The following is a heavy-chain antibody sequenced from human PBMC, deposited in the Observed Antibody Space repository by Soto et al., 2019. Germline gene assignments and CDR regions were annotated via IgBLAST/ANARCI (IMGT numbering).Heavy chain of an antibody. CDR2: IWYDGSNE. CDR3: ARDYTSTPYGFDS. J-gene: IGHJ4*02. CDR1: GFTISTYG. V-gene: IGHV3-33*01. Sequence: QVQLVETEGVVVQPGRSLRLSCAASGFTISTYGMHWVRQAPGKGLEWVAVIWYDGSNEYYADSVKGRFTISRDNSKNTLYLQMNSLRAEDTAVYYCARDYTSTPYGFDSWGPGTLVTVSS. D-gene: IGHD2-2*01.